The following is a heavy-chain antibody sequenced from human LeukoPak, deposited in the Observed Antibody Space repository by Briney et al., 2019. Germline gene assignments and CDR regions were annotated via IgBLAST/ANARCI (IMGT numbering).Heavy chain of an antibody. CDR1: GFTFSDYY. J-gene: IGHJ3*02. Sequence: GGSLRLSCAASGFTFSDYYMSWIRQAPGKGLEWVSYISSSSYTNYADSVKGRFTISRDNAKNSLYLQMNSLRAEDTAVYYCARFETAGGDAFDIWGQGTMVTVSS. CDR2: ISSSSYT. V-gene: IGHV3-11*06. D-gene: IGHD3-16*01. CDR3: ARFETAGGDAFDI.